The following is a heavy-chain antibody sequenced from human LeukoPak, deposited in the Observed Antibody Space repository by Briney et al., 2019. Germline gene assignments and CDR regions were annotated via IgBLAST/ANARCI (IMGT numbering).Heavy chain of an antibody. CDR2: ISWNSGSI. CDR3: AKDLSRYFDWLFGY. D-gene: IGHD3-9*01. J-gene: IGHJ4*02. Sequence: GGSLRLSCAASGFTFDDYAMHWVRQAPGKGLEWVSGISWNSGSIGYADSVKGRFTISRDNAKNSLYLQMNSLRAEDTALYYCAKDLSRYFDWLFGYWGQGTLVTVSS. V-gene: IGHV3-9*01. CDR1: GFTFDDYA.